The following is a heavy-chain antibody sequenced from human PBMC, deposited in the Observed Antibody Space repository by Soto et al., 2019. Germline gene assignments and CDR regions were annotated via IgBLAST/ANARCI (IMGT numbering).Heavy chain of an antibody. Sequence: QVQLVESGGGVVQPGRSLRLSCAASGFTFSSYGMHWVRQAPGKGLEWVAVISYDGSNKYYADSVKGRFTISRDNSKNTLYLQMNSLRAEDTAVYYCAIDSRLGELSLLLDYWGQGTLVTVSS. V-gene: IGHV3-30*03. CDR3: AIDSRLGELSLLLDY. CDR1: GFTFSSYG. CDR2: ISYDGSNK. J-gene: IGHJ4*02. D-gene: IGHD3-16*02.